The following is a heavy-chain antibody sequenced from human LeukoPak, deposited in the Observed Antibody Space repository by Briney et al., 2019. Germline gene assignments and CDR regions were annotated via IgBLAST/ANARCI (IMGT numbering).Heavy chain of an antibody. Sequence: GGSLRLSCAASGSTFSSYAMSWVRQAPGKGLEWVSAISGSGGSTYYADSVKGRFTISRDNSKNTLYLQMNSLRADDTAVYYCARDSLRFLEWLSSYFDYWGQGTLVTVPS. CDR3: ARDSLRFLEWLSSYFDY. V-gene: IGHV3-23*01. CDR2: ISGSGGST. J-gene: IGHJ4*02. D-gene: IGHD3-3*01. CDR1: GSTFSSYA.